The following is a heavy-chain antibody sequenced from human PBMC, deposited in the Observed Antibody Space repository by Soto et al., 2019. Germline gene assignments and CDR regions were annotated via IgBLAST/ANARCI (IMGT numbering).Heavy chain of an antibody. J-gene: IGHJ3*02. D-gene: IGHD4-17*01. CDR1: GFTFSDYY. V-gene: IGHV3-11*01. CDR2: ISSSGSTI. Sequence: GGSLRLSCAASGFTFSDYYMSWIRQAPGKGLEWVSYISSSGSTIYYADSVKGRFIISRDNAKNSLYLQMNSLRAEDTAVYYCARARSYGDYDIGDAFDIWGQGTMVTVSS. CDR3: ARARSYGDYDIGDAFDI.